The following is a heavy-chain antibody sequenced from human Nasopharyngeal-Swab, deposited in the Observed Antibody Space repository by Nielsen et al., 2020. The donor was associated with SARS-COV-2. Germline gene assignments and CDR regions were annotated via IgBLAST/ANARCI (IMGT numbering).Heavy chain of an antibody. CDR3: ATYSSGWPYFDY. CDR1: GFTFSSYW. Sequence: GALKISCAASGFTFSSYWMHWVRQAPGKGLVWVSRINSDGSSTSYADSVKGRFTISRDNAKNTLYLQMNSLRAEDTAVYYCATYSSGWPYFDYWGQGTLVTVSS. CDR2: INSDGSST. D-gene: IGHD6-19*01. J-gene: IGHJ4*02. V-gene: IGHV3-74*01.